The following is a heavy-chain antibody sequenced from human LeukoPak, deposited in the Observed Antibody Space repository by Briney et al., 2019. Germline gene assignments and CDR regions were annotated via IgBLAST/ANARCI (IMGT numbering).Heavy chain of an antibody. CDR1: GCIFSNFG. CDR3: ARATAGGYDPVFDY. V-gene: IGHV3-21*01. D-gene: IGHD5-12*01. CDR2: ISSSRSWT. Sequence: PWGSLTLSCVASGCIFSNFGMNWVRQAPGKGLEGVSCISSSRSWTYYADSAKGRFTISRDNAKNSLYLQMNSLRVEDTAIYYCARATAGGYDPVFDYWGQGILVTVSS. J-gene: IGHJ4*02.